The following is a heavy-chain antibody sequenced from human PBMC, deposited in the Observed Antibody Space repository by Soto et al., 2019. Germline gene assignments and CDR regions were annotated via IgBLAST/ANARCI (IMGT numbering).Heavy chain of an antibody. D-gene: IGHD3-10*02. Sequence: VKVSCKASGGTFSDYAFSWVRQAPGQGLEWMGGIIPMFSSSSFAQKFQGRLTITADDSTSTAYMSLSSLGSADTAMYYCAKDIGFQQHLFVFDLWGPGTLVTVSS. J-gene: IGHJ4*02. V-gene: IGHV1-69*01. CDR3: AKDIGFQQHLFVFDL. CDR2: IIPMFSSS. CDR1: GGTFSDYA.